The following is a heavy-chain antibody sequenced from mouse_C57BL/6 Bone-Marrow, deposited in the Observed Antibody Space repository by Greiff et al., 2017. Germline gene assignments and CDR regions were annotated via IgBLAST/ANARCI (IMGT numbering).Heavy chain of an antibody. V-gene: IGHV1-20*01. CDR3: AENCDYDVYIDV. CDR1: GYSFTGYF. CDR2: INPYNGDT. Sequence: EVKLVESGPELVKPGDSVKISCKASGYSFTGYFMNWVMQSHGKSLEWIGRINPYNGDTFYNQKFKGKATLTVDKSSSTAHMELRSLTSEDSAVYYCAENCDYDVYIDVWGTGTAVTVSS. J-gene: IGHJ1*03. D-gene: IGHD2-4*01.